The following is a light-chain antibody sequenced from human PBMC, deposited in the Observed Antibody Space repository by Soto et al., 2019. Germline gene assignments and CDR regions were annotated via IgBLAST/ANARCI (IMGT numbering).Light chain of an antibody. Sequence: QSALTQPASVSGCPGQSITISCTGTSSDVGGYNYVSWYQQHPGKAPKLMIYEVSNRPSGVSNRFSGSKSGNTASLTISGLQAEDEADYYCSSYTSSSTPFVFGTGTKV. J-gene: IGLJ1*01. V-gene: IGLV2-14*01. CDR1: SSDVGGYNY. CDR3: SSYTSSSTPFV. CDR2: EVS.